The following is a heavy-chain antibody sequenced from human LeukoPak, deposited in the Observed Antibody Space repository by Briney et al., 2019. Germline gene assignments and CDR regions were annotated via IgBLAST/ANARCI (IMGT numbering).Heavy chain of an antibody. Sequence: PGGSLRLSCAASGFTVSSNYMSWVRQAPGKGLEWVANIKQDGSEKYYVDSVKGRFTISRDNAKNSLYLQMNSLRAEDTAVYYCARDGPNYDILSFDYWGQGTLVTVSS. CDR3: ARDGPNYDILSFDY. CDR1: GFTVSSNY. J-gene: IGHJ4*02. CDR2: IKQDGSEK. D-gene: IGHD3-9*01. V-gene: IGHV3-7*01.